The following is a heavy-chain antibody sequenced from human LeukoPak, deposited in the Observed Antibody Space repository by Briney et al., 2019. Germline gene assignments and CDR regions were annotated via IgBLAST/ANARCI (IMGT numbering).Heavy chain of an antibody. CDR2: ISGSGGST. D-gene: IGHD4-17*01. V-gene: IGHV3-23*01. J-gene: IGHJ4*02. CDR3: AKDQRMTTVTTLDC. CDR1: GFTSSSYA. Sequence: PGGSLRLSCAASGFTSSSYAMSWVRQAPGKGLEWVSGISGSGGSTYYADSVKGRFTISRDNSKNTLYLQMNSLRAEDTAVYYCAKDQRMTTVTTLDCWGQGTLVTVSS.